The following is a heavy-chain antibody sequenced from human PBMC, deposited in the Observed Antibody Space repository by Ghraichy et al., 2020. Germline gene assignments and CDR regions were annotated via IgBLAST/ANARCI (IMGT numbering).Heavy chain of an antibody. CDR2: IKSKADNYAT. D-gene: IGHD2-2*01. CDR3: TTIVPGAGSCDY. V-gene: IGHV3-73*01. CDR1: GFAFSDAT. Sequence: GGSLRLSCTASGFAFSDATMYWVRRASGKGLEWVGQIKSKADNYATAYTASVTGRFTISRDDSENTAYLQMTSLETEDTAIYYCTTIVPGAGSCDYWGQGTLVTVSS. J-gene: IGHJ4*02.